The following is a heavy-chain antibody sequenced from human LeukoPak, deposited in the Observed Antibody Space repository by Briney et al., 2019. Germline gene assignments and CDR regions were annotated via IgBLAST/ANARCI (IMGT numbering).Heavy chain of an antibody. V-gene: IGHV3-48*03. Sequence: VASLRLSCAASGFTFSSYEMNWVRQAPGKGLEWVSYISSSGSTIYYADSVKGRFTISRDNAKNSLYLQMNSLRSEDTAVYYCARDSSYYGSGSFSDWGQGTLVTVSS. CDR2: ISSSGSTI. D-gene: IGHD3-10*01. CDR1: GFTFSSYE. CDR3: ARDSSYYGSGSFSD. J-gene: IGHJ4*02.